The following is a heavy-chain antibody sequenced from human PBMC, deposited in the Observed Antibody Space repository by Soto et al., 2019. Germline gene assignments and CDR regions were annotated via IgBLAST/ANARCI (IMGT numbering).Heavy chain of an antibody. CDR2: ISSNGVGT. CDR3: ARRARPDFYYMDV. J-gene: IGHJ6*03. V-gene: IGHV3-64*01. CDR1: GFTLSGYA. Sequence: GGSLRLSCAAFGFTLSGYAMDWVRPAPGKGLEYVSGISSNGVGTYYANYVQGRFTISRDNSKNTVYLQMGSLRPEDMAVYYCARRARPDFYYMDVWGKGTTVTVSS. D-gene: IGHD6-6*01.